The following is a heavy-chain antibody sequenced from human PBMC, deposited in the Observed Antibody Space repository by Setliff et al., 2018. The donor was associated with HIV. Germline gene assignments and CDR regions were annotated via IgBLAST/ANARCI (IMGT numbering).Heavy chain of an antibody. CDR1: GGSISTTSSH. D-gene: IGHD6-19*01. V-gene: IGHV4-39*07. CDR2: IYYRGNT. J-gene: IGHJ4*02. Sequence: SETLSLTCTVSGGSISTTSSHWGWIRQSPGKGLEWIANIYYRGNTYYNPSLKRRVTISVDTSKNQFSLKLDSVTAADTAVYYCARDNEQMAVPGAVFDYWGQGTLVTVSS. CDR3: ARDNEQMAVPGAVFDY.